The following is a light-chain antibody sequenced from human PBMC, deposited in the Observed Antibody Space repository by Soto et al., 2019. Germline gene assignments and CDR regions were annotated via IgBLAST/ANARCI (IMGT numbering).Light chain of an antibody. J-gene: IGKJ1*01. CDR3: QQSVKSPWT. V-gene: IGKV3-20*01. CDR1: QSVDTRR. CDR2: AAS. Sequence: EIVLTQSPGTLSLSPGERGTLSCRASQSVDTRRFAWYQQKPGQAPRLLIFAASFRATGTPDRFSGSGSGRDFTLTITRLEPEDVAVYYCQQSVKSPWTFDQGTKVDIK.